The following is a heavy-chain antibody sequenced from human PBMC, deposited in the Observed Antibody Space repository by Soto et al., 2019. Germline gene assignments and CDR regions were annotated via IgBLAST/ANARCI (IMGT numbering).Heavy chain of an antibody. Sequence: QVQLQESGPGLVEPSGTLSLTCAVSSGSISSSNWWRWVRQPPGKGLEWIGEIYHSGTTNYNPSLKSRVTISVDKSKNQFSLKLSSVTAADTAVYYCARASMTHDAFDIWCQGTMVTVSS. CDR2: IYHSGTT. CDR3: ARASMTHDAFDI. J-gene: IGHJ3*02. V-gene: IGHV4-4*02. CDR1: SGSISSSNW. D-gene: IGHD2-2*01.